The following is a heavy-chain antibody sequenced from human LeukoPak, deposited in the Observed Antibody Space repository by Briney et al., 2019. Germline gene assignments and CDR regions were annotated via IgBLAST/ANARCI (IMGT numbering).Heavy chain of an antibody. J-gene: IGHJ5*02. Sequence: GASVKVSSKASGGTFSSYAISWVRQAPGQGLEWMGGIIPIFGTANYAQKFQGRVTITADESTSTAYMELSSLRSEDTAVYYCAREGDCSSTSCYTPPNWFDPWGQGTLVTVSS. CDR3: AREGDCSSTSCYTPPNWFDP. CDR2: IIPIFGTA. V-gene: IGHV1-69*01. D-gene: IGHD2-2*02. CDR1: GGTFSSYA.